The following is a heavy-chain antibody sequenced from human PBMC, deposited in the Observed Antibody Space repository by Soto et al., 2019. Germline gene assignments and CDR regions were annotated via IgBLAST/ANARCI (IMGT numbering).Heavy chain of an antibody. CDR2: INSDGSST. J-gene: IGHJ4*02. D-gene: IGHD6-13*01. Sequence: GGSLRLSCAASGFTFSSYWMHWVRQAPGKGLVWVSRINSDGSSTSYADSVKGRFTISRDNAKNTLYLQMNSLRAEDTAVCYCAREDSSSWYYFDYWGQGTLVTVSS. CDR1: GFTFSSYW. CDR3: AREDSSSWYYFDY. V-gene: IGHV3-74*01.